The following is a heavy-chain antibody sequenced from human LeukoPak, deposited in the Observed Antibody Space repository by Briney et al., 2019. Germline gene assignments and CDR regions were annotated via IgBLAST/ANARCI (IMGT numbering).Heavy chain of an antibody. J-gene: IGHJ4*02. CDR3: ARHHDYGDYGCFDY. D-gene: IGHD4-17*01. CDR2: IYPGDSDT. V-gene: IGHV5-51*01. CDR1: GYSFTSYW. Sequence: GESLKISCKGSGYSFTSYWIGWVRQLPGKGLEWMGIIYPGDSDTRYSPSFQGQVTISADKSIRTAYLQWSSLKASDTAIYYCARHHDYGDYGCFDYWGQGTLVTVSS.